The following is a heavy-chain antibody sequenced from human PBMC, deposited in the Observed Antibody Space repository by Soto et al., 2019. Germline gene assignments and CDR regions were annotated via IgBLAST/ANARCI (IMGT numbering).Heavy chain of an antibody. Sequence: SETLSLTCTVSGGSVSSGSYYWSWIRQPPGKGLEWIGYIYYSGSTNYNPSLKSRVTISVDTSKNQFSLKLSSVTAADTAIYFCVRDLNGSGDYWGQGTLVTVSS. J-gene: IGHJ4*02. V-gene: IGHV4-61*01. CDR3: VRDLNGSGDY. D-gene: IGHD3-10*01. CDR1: GGSVSSGSYY. CDR2: IYYSGST.